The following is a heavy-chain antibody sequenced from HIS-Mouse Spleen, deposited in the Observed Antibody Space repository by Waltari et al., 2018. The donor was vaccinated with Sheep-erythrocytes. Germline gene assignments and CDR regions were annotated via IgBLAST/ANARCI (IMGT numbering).Heavy chain of an antibody. CDR3: ARFYGDFTRAFDI. CDR1: GYTFTSYG. J-gene: IGHJ3*02. D-gene: IGHD4-17*01. CDR2: VSAYNGNT. Sequence: QVQLVQSGAEVKKPGAAGKVSCKASGYTFTSYGISWVRQAPGQGLEWMGWVSAYNGNTNYAQNLQGRVTMTTDTSTRTAYMELRSLGSDDTAVYYCARFYGDFTRAFDIWGQGTMVTVSS. V-gene: IGHV1-18*01.